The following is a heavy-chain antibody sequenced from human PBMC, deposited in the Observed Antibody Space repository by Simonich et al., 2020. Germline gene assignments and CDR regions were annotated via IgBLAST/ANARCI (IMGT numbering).Heavy chain of an antibody. V-gene: IGHV3-21*01. CDR3: ARGIVGASGAFDI. D-gene: IGHD1-26*01. J-gene: IGHJ3*02. CDR1: GFTFSGYS. CDR2: ISSRSSYK. Sequence: EVQLVESGGGLVKPGGSLRLSCADSGFTFSGYSMNWVRQAPGKGLEWVSYISSRSSYKYYAEEVKGRFTISRDNANNSLYLQMNSLRAEDTAVYYCARGIVGASGAFDIWGQGTMVTVSS.